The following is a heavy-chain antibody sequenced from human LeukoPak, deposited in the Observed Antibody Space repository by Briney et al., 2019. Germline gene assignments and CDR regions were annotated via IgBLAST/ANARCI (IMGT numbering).Heavy chain of an antibody. Sequence: GGSLRLSCAASGFTFSSYEMNWVRQAPGKGLEWVSYISSSGSTIYYADSVKGRFTISRDNAKNSLYLQMNSLRAEDTAVYHCAREDGDSSSWYPAANYYYYYYMDVWGKGTTVTISS. CDR1: GFTFSSYE. CDR3: AREDGDSSSWYPAANYYYYYYMDV. D-gene: IGHD6-13*01. CDR2: ISSSGSTI. J-gene: IGHJ6*03. V-gene: IGHV3-48*03.